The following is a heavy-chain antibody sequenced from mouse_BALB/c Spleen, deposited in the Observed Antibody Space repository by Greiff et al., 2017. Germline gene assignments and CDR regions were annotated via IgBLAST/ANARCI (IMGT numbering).Heavy chain of an antibody. CDR1: GFNIKDYY. CDR3: NEGGYYGSSPWFAY. J-gene: IGHJ3*01. D-gene: IGHD1-1*01. Sequence: EVQLQQSGAELVRSGASVKLSCTASGFNIKDYYMHWVKQRPEQGLEWIGWIDPENGDTEYAPKFQGKATMTADTSSNTAYLQLSSLTSEDTAVYYCNEGGYYGSSPWFAYWGQGTLVTVSA. V-gene: IGHV14-4*02. CDR2: IDPENGDT.